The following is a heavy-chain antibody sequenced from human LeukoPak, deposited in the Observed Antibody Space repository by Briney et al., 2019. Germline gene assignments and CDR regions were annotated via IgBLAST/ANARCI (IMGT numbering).Heavy chain of an antibody. J-gene: IGHJ4*02. CDR2: IWYDGSNK. V-gene: IGHV3-33*01. CDR1: GFTSSSYG. Sequence: GGSLRLSCAASGFTSSSYGMHWVRQAPGKGLEWVAVIWYDGSNKYYADSVKGRFTISRDNSKNTLYLQMNSLRAEDTAVYYCARVDPPGHYSIGGTFFDYWGQGTLVTVSS. CDR3: ARVDPPGHYSIGGTFFDY. D-gene: IGHD4-11*01.